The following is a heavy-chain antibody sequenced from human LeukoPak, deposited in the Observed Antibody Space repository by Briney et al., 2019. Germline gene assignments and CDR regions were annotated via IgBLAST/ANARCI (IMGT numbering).Heavy chain of an antibody. Sequence: PGGSRRLSCAASGFTFSSYALSWVRQAPGKGLEWVSSISSSSSYIYYADSLKGRFTISRDNAKNSLFLLMNSLRAEDTAVYYCARDLRSGSLPYYYYAMDVWGQGTPVTVSS. CDR2: ISSSSSYI. CDR1: GFTFSSYA. D-gene: IGHD1-26*01. CDR3: ARDLRSGSLPYYYYAMDV. V-gene: IGHV3-21*01. J-gene: IGHJ6*02.